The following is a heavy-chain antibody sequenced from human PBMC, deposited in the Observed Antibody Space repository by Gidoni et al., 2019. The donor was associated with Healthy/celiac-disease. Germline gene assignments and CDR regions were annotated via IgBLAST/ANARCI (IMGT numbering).Heavy chain of an antibody. J-gene: IGHJ4*02. CDR3: ARGPKPDAYSSSSWNFDY. D-gene: IGHD6-6*01. CDR2: IYYSGST. Sequence: QVQLQESGPGLVKPSETLSLTCTVSGGSISSYYWSWIRQPPGKGLEWIGYIYYSGSTNYNPSLKSRVTISVDTSKNQFSLKLSSVTAADTAVYYCARGPKPDAYSSSSWNFDYWGQGTLVTVSS. V-gene: IGHV4-59*01. CDR1: GGSISSYY.